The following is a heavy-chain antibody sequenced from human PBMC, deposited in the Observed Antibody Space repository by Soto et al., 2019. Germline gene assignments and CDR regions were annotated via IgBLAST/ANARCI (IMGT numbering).Heavy chain of an antibody. CDR2: ISAYNGNT. J-gene: IGHJ3*02. CDR1: GYTFTSYG. V-gene: IGHV1-18*01. D-gene: IGHD3-22*01. Sequence: ASVKVSCKASGYTFTSYGISWVRQAPGQGLEWMGWISAYNGNTNYAQKLQGRVTMTTDTSTSTAYMELRSLRSEDTAVYYCARGGYYYDSSGYYGDAFDIWGQGTMVTVSS. CDR3: ARGGYYYDSSGYYGDAFDI.